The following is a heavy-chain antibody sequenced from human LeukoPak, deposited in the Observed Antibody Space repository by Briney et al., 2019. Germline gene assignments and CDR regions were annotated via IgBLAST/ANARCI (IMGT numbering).Heavy chain of an antibody. D-gene: IGHD3-22*01. CDR3: ARRKTYYDSSGYYYAPVYYFDY. CDR1: VGSISSSSYY. J-gene: IGHJ4*02. Sequence: SETLSLTCTVSVGSISSSSYYWGWIRQPPGKGLEWIGSIYYSGSTYYNPSLKSRVTISVDTSKYQFSLKLSSVTAADTAVYYCARRKTYYDSSGYYYAPVYYFDYWGQGTLVTVSS. CDR2: IYYSGST. V-gene: IGHV4-39*01.